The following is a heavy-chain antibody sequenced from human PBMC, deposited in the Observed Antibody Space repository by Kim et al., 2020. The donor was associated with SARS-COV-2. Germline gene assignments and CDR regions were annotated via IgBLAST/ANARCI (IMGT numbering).Heavy chain of an antibody. Sequence: GGSLRLSCAASGFTFDDYSMHWVRQAPGKGLEWVSGISCNSGSIGYADSVTGRFTISRDNAKNSLYLQMNSLRAEDTALYYCARDTTVCGTYYYYYGMDGWGQGTKCTVSS. CDR1: GFTFDDYS. V-gene: IGHV3-9*01. J-gene: IGHJ6*02. D-gene: IGHD1-26*01. CDR2: ISCNSGSI. CDR3: ARDTTVCGTYYYYYGMDG.